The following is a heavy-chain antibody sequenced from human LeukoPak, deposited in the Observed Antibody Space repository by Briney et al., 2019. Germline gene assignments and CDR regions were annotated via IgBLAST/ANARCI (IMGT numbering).Heavy chain of an antibody. CDR2: IKQDGSEK. V-gene: IGHV3-7*01. D-gene: IGHD1-26*01. CDR1: GFTFSSYW. CDR3: ASQWELQSFDP. J-gene: IGHJ5*02. Sequence: GGSLRLSCAASGFTFSSYWMSWVRQAPGKGLEWVANIKQDGSEKYYVDSVKGRFTISRDNAKNSLYLQMNSLRAEDTAVYYCASQWELQSFDPWGQGTLVTVSS.